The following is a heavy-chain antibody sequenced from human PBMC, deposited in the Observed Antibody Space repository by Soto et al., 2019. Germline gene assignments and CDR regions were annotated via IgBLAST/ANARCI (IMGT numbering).Heavy chain of an antibody. CDR3: TRDASRDSSARGWFDP. J-gene: IGHJ5*02. Sequence: EVQLVESGGGLVQPGGSLRLSCAASGFTFRSFTMNWVRQAPGKGLEWVSTISSNSAYIYYTDALRGRFTISRDNAKTSLHLQMTSLRAEDPAVYYCTRDASRDSSARGWFDPWGPGTLVTVSS. CDR2: ISSNSAYI. D-gene: IGHD6-13*01. CDR1: GFTFRSFT. V-gene: IGHV3-21*02.